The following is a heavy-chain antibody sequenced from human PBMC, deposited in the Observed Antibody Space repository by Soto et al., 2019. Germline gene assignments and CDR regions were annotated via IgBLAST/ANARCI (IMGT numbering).Heavy chain of an antibody. Sequence: SETLSLTCTVSGGSISSGDYYWSWIRQPPGKGLEWIGYIYYSGSTYYNPSLKSRVTISVDTSKNQFSLKLSSVTAADTAVYYCARVRLPGYCSGGSCYSAAFDIWGQGTMVTVSS. CDR1: GGSISSGDYY. CDR2: IYYSGST. CDR3: ARVRLPGYCSGGSCYSAAFDI. D-gene: IGHD2-15*01. J-gene: IGHJ3*02. V-gene: IGHV4-30-4*01.